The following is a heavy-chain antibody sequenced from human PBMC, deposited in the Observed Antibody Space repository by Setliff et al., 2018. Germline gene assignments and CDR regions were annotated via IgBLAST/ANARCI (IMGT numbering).Heavy chain of an antibody. CDR3: AFEYGTSKRFDP. CDR2: ISAYNGNT. J-gene: IGHJ5*02. Sequence: ASVKVSCKASGYTFTSYGISWVRQAPGQGLEWMGWISAYNGNTNYAQKLQGRVTMTRDTSTSTVYMVLNNLRSEDTALYYCAFEYGTSKRFDPWGQGTLVTVSS. D-gene: IGHD3-10*01. CDR1: GYTFTSYG. V-gene: IGHV1-18*01.